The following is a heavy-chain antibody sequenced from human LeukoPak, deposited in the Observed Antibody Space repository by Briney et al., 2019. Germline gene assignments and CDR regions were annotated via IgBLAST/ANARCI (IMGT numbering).Heavy chain of an antibody. V-gene: IGHV3-9*01. CDR1: GFTFDDYA. D-gene: IGHD2-8*01. J-gene: IGHJ6*02. CDR3: AKDIGYCTNGVCYYYYGMDV. Sequence: GGSLRLSCAASGFTFDDYAMHWVRQAPGKGLEWVSGISWNSGSIGYADSVKGRFTISRDNAKNSLYLQMNSLRAEDTALYYCAKDIGYCTNGVCYYYYGMDVWGQGTTVTVS. CDR2: ISWNSGSI.